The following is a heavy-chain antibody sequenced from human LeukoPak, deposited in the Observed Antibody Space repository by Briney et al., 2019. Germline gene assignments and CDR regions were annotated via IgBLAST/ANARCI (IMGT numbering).Heavy chain of an antibody. CDR1: GFTFSSYA. CDR3: AKDRSSRYDFWSGSFSHYYYYYMDV. J-gene: IGHJ6*03. V-gene: IGHV3-23*01. D-gene: IGHD3-3*01. Sequence: PWGSLRLSCAASGFTFSSYAMSWVRQAPGKGLEWVSAISGGSADYADSVKGRFSISIDNSKNTLYLQMNSRRAEDTAVYYCAKDRSSRYDFWSGSFSHYYYYYMDVWGKGTTVTVSS. CDR2: ISGGSA.